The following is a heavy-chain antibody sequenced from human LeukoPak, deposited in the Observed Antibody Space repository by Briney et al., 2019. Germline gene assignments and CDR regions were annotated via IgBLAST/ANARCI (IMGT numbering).Heavy chain of an antibody. D-gene: IGHD2-8*01. V-gene: IGHV3-48*03. CDR1: GFTFSSYE. CDR2: ISSSGSTI. J-gene: IGHJ4*03. CDR3: ARDPDGVWSPFDH. Sequence: GGSLRLACAASGFTFSSYEMNWVRQAPGKGLEWVSYISSSGSTIYYADSVKGRFTISRDNAKNSLYLQMNSLRAEDTAVYYCARDPDGVWSPFDHSGPETLVSVSS.